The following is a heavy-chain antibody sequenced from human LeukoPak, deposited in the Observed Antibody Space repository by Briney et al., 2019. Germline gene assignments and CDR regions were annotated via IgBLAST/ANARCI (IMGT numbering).Heavy chain of an antibody. J-gene: IGHJ4*02. CDR1: GFTFSSYW. CDR2: INGDETST. D-gene: IGHD4-17*01. V-gene: IGHV3-74*01. CDR3: VRARTPVPNLFDY. Sequence: PRGSLRLSCAASGFTFSSYWMHWVRQAPGKGLVWVSRINGDETSTAYADSVKDRFTIARDNARNTLYRQMNSLRANDTAVYYCVRARTPVPNLFDYWGQGTLFTVSS.